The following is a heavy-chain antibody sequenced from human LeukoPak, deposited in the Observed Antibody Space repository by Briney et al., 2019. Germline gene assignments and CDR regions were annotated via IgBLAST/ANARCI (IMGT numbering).Heavy chain of an antibody. CDR2: INPSGGST. D-gene: IGHD6-13*01. CDR3: ARDLGSSWYEVGYYFDC. CDR1: GYTFTSYY. Sequence: GASVKVSCKASGYTFTSYYMHWVRQAPGQGLEWMGIINPSGGSTSYAQKFQGRVTMTRDTSTSTVYMELSSLRSEDTAVYYCARDLGSSWYEVGYYFDCWGQGTLVTVSS. V-gene: IGHV1-46*01. J-gene: IGHJ4*02.